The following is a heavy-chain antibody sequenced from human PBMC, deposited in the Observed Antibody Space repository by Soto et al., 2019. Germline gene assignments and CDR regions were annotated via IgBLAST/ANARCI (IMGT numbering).Heavy chain of an antibody. CDR3: ARDGSGRPATY. V-gene: IGHV4-61*08. D-gene: IGHD3-10*01. CDR1: GGSISSGGYY. Sequence: SETLSLTCTVSGGSISSGGYYWIWIRQPPGRGLEWIGFFYNSGTTNYNPSLKSRVTISGDTSKNQFSLNLMSVTAADTAVYYCARDGSGRPATYWGQGILVTVSS. CDR2: FYNSGTT. J-gene: IGHJ4*02.